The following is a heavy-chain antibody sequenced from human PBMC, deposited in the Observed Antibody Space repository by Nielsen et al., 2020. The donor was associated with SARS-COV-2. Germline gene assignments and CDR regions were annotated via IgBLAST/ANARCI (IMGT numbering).Heavy chain of an antibody. CDR2: IIGSSSST. CDR3: AKDLGAVTGDEDYGMDV. D-gene: IGHD6-19*01. CDR1: GFMFSRSG. J-gene: IGHJ6*02. Sequence: GESLKISCAASGFMFSRSGMHWVRQAPGKGLVWVSYIIGSSSSTYYADSVKGRFTISRDKANNSLHLQMNSLRAEDTALYYCAKDLGAVTGDEDYGMDVWGQGTTVTVSS. V-gene: IGHV3-48*01.